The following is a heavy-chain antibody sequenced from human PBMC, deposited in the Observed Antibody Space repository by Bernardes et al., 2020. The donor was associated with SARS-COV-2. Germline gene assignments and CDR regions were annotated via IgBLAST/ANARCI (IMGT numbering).Heavy chain of an antibody. CDR2: VSESGTT. V-gene: IGHV4-39*01. J-gene: IGHJ6*02. Sequence: SETLSLTCTISGGSISIVGRYWGWVRQPPGKGLEWIGAVSESGTTHSNPSLESRLTLSVDTSKNQFSLNLSSVTAADTAIYYCAGHPRTGPSNVWGQGATVTVSS. D-gene: IGHD2-8*02. CDR3: AGHPRTGPSNV. CDR1: GGSISIVGRY.